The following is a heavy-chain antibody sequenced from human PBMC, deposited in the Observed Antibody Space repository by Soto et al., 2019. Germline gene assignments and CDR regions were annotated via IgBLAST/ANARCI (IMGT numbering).Heavy chain of an antibody. CDR3: ARQEYDILAGKSPFLYYGMDV. CDR2: IDPRDSYT. J-gene: IGHJ6*02. Sequence: RGESLKISCKGSGYSFTSYWISWVRQMPGKGLEWMGRIDPRDSYTNYSPSFQGHVTISADKSISTTYLQLSSLKASDTTMYYCARQEYDILAGKSPFLYYGMDVWGPGTTGTVFS. CDR1: GYSFTSYW. V-gene: IGHV5-10-1*01. D-gene: IGHD3-9*01.